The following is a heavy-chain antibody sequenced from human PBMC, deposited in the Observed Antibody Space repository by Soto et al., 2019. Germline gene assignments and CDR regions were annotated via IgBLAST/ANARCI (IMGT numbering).Heavy chain of an antibody. CDR2: ISYDGSNK. J-gene: IGHJ4*02. CDR3: ARQGSSSWPRPLDY. CDR1: GFTFSSYA. D-gene: IGHD6-13*01. Sequence: GGALRLSCAASGFTFSSYAMHWVRQAPGKGLEWVAVISYDGSNKYYADSVKGRFTISRDNSKNTLYLQMNSLRAEDTAVYYCARQGSSSWPRPLDYWGQGTLVTVSS. V-gene: IGHV3-30-3*01.